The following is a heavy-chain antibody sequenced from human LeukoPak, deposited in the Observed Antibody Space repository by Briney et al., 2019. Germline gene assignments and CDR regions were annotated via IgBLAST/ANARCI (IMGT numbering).Heavy chain of an antibody. D-gene: IGHD5-18*01. J-gene: IGHJ4*02. CDR1: GFTFSSYA. CDR3: AKDRLGYSYGAYFDY. V-gene: IGHV3-23*01. Sequence: GGSLRLSCAASGFTFSSYAMSWVRRAPGKGLEWVSAISGSGGSTYYADSVKGRFTISRDNSKNTLYLQMNSLRAEDTAVYYCAKDRLGYSYGAYFDYWGQGTLVTVSS. CDR2: ISGSGGST.